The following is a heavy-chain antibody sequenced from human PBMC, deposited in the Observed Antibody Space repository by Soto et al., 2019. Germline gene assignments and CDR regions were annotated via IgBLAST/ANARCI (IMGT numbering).Heavy chain of an antibody. J-gene: IGHJ4*02. Sequence: TLYLIFAINCRYCFGYYWTCIVKHTRTGLDWIGEINHSGSTNYNPSLKSRVTISVDTSKNQFSLKLTSVTAADTAVYYCARDKITGLFDYWGQGTLVTVSS. CDR1: CRYCFGYY. D-gene: IGHD2-8*02. CDR2: INHSGST. V-gene: IGHV4-34*01. CDR3: ARDKITGLFDY.